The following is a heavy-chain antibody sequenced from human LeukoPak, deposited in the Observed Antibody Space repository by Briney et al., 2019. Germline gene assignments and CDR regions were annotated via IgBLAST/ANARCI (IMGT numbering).Heavy chain of an antibody. J-gene: IGHJ4*02. V-gene: IGHV3-48*02. CDR2: ISTSGGTI. Sequence: GGSLRLSCVASAFTFSTYTTNWVRQAPGKGLEWISYISTSGGTIYYADSVKGRFTMSRDNAKNSLYLQMNSLRDEDTAVYYCAKDRRDGYNYFDYWGQGTLVTVSS. D-gene: IGHD5-24*01. CDR3: AKDRRDGYNYFDY. CDR1: AFTFSTYT.